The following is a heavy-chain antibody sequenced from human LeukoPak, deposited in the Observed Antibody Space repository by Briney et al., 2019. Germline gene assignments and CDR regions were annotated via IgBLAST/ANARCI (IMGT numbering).Heavy chain of an antibody. V-gene: IGHV3-33*01. D-gene: IGHD3-10*01. CDR2: IWYDGSNK. Sequence: GGSLRLSCAASGFTFSSYGMHWVRQAPGKGLGWVAVIWYDGSNKYYADSVKGRFTISRDNSKNTLYLQMNSLRAEDTAVYYCARERLGFAPDAFDIWGQGTMVTVSS. CDR1: GFTFSSYG. CDR3: ARERLGFAPDAFDI. J-gene: IGHJ3*02.